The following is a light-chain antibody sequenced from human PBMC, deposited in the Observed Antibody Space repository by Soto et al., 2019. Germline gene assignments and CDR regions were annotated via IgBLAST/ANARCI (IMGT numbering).Light chain of an antibody. Sequence: QSALTQPASVSGSPGQSITISCTGTSSDYVSWYQQHPGTAPKLMIYEVSNRPSGVSNRFSGSKSGNTASLTISGLQADDEADYYWSSYTSSGTLVFGGGTKLTVL. CDR2: EVS. V-gene: IGLV2-14*01. CDR1: SSDY. J-gene: IGLJ2*01. CDR3: SSYTSSGTLV.